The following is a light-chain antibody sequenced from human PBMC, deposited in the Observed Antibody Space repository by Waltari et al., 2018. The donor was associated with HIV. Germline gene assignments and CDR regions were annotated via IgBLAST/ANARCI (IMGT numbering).Light chain of an antibody. CDR3: AAWDDSLSGRV. Sequence: QSVLTQPPSASGTPGQRVTISCSGSSSNIGSNYVYWYQQLPGTTPKLLIYRNNRRPSGVPDRVSGSKSGTSASLAISGLRSEDEADYYCAAWDDSLSGRVFGGGTKLTVL. CDR2: RNN. V-gene: IGLV1-47*01. J-gene: IGLJ3*02. CDR1: SSNIGSNY.